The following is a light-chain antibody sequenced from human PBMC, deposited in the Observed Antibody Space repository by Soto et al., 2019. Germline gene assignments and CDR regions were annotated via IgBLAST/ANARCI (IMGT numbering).Light chain of an antibody. J-gene: IGKJ1*01. V-gene: IGKV1-5*03. CDR3: QQYNSYS. CDR2: KAS. CDR1: QSISSW. Sequence: DIQMTQSPSTLSASVGDRVTITCRASQSISSWLAWYQQKPGKAPKLLIYKASSLESGVPSRFSGSGSGTEFTLTISSLQPDDFATYYCQQYNSYSFGQGTKVAIK.